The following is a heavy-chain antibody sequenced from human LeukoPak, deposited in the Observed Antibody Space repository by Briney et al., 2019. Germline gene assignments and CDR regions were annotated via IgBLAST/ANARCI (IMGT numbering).Heavy chain of an antibody. CDR2: IYYSGGT. J-gene: IGHJ6*03. D-gene: IGHD3-3*01. CDR3: ARVAIWSGYATSYYYYMDV. V-gene: IGHV4-39*01. Sequence: PSETLSLTCTVSGGSISSSIYYWGWIRQPPGKGLEWIGSIYYSGGTYYNPSLKSRVTISVDTSKNQFSLKLSSVTAADTAVYYCARVAIWSGYATSYYYYMDVWGKGTTVTVSS. CDR1: GGSISSSIYY.